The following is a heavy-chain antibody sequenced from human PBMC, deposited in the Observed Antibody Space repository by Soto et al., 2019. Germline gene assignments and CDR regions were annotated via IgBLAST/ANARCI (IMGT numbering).Heavy chain of an antibody. CDR3: ARAGLGGIAAADDYFDY. CDR1: GGSISSSNW. J-gene: IGHJ4*02. D-gene: IGHD6-13*01. Sequence: ASETLSLTCAFYGGSISSSNWWSWVRQPPGKGLEWIGEIYHSGSTNYNPSLKSRVTISVDKSKNQFSLKLSSVTAADTAVYYCARAGLGGIAAADDYFDYWGQGTLVTVSS. CDR2: IYHSGST. V-gene: IGHV4-4*02.